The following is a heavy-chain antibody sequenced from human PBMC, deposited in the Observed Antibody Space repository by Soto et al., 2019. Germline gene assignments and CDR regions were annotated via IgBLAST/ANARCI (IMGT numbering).Heavy chain of an antibody. J-gene: IGHJ5*02. V-gene: IGHV4-31*03. Sequence: QVQLQESGPGLVKPSQTLSLTCTVSGGSISSGDYYWSWIRQHPGKGLEWIGYIYYSGSTYYNPSLKSRVTISVDTSKNQVSLKLSSVPAADTAVYYCARWWSGSRQGFDPWGQGTLVTVSS. CDR1: GGSISSGDYY. CDR3: ARWWSGSRQGFDP. D-gene: IGHD3-3*01. CDR2: IYYSGST.